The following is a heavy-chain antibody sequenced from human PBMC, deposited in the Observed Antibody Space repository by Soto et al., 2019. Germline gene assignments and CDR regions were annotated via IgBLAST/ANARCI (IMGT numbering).Heavy chain of an antibody. D-gene: IGHD5-18*01. V-gene: IGHV4-61*01. Sequence: SETLSLTCTVSGGSVISGSYYWIWIRQPPGKGLEWIGYIYYSGSTNYNPSLKSRVTISVDTSKNQFSLKLSSVTAADTAVYYCARAGWIQLWTYDCWGQGTLVTVSS. J-gene: IGHJ4*02. CDR3: ARAGWIQLWTYDC. CDR2: IYYSGST. CDR1: GGSVISGSYY.